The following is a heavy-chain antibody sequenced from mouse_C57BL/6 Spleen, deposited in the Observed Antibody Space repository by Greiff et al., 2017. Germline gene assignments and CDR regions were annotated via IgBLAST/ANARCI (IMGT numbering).Heavy chain of an antibody. Sequence: VQLQQPGAELVRPGSSVKLSCKASGYTFTSYWMDWVKQRPGQGLEWIGNIYPSDSETHYNQKFKDKATLTVDKSSSTAYMQLSSLTSEDSAVYYCARDPGLDYWGQGTTLTVSS. CDR1: GYTFTSYW. CDR2: IYPSDSET. V-gene: IGHV1-61*01. CDR3: ARDPGLDY. D-gene: IGHD4-1*01. J-gene: IGHJ2*01.